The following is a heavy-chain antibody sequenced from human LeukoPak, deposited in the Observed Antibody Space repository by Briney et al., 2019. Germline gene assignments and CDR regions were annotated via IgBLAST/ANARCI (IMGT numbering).Heavy chain of an antibody. CDR2: IRSKTNNYAT. D-gene: IGHD3-10*01. V-gene: IGHV3-73*01. J-gene: IGHJ4*02. CDR3: VRHAASGGSGVDH. Sequence: GGSLRLSCAASGFPVSDNYMSWVRQASGKGLEWVGRIRSKTNNYATAYAASVKDRFTISRDDSTNTAYLQMNSLKTEDTAVYYCVRHAASGGSGVDHWGQGTLVTVSS. CDR1: GFPVSDNY.